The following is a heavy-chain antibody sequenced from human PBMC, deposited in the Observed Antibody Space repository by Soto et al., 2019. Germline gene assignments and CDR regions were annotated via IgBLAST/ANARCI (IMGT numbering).Heavy chain of an antibody. V-gene: IGHV3-43*01. J-gene: IGHJ6*02. D-gene: IGHD3-3*01. CDR3: ARETLSFGSALDV. CDR1: GFRFDDYN. CDR2: ITWNGGNT. Sequence: GSLRRSCAASGFRFDDYNMHWVRQAPGKGLEWGSLITWNGGNTYYADSVTGRFTTSRDGTTQSVSLQMTGLKREDTGLYYCARETLSFGSALDVWGQGTTVTVSS.